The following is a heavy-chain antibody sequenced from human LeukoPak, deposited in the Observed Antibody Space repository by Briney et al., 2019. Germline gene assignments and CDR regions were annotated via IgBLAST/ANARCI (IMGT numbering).Heavy chain of an antibody. Sequence: GKSLRLSCAASGFTFSTYAMHWVRQAPGKGLEWVAVISDDGSNKYYADPVKGRFTISRDNLKNTLDLQMNSLRAEDTAVYYCARNRIYSPYSGYDWRYQFDYWGQGTLVTVSS. V-gene: IGHV3-30-3*01. J-gene: IGHJ4*02. CDR2: ISDDGSNK. CDR1: GFTFSTYA. CDR3: ARNRIYSPYSGYDWRYQFDY. D-gene: IGHD5-12*01.